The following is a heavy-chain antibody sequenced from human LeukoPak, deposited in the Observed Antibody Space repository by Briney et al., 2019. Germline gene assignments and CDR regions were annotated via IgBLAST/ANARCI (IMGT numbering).Heavy chain of an antibody. D-gene: IGHD2-15*01. CDR2: IHHSGIT. V-gene: IGHV4-4*02. Sequence: PSETLSLTCAVSGDSISSTNWWSWVRQPPGKGLEWIGEIHHSGITHYNPSLKSRVTISIDKTQNQFSLKLSSVTAADTAVYYCVRVYCSGPSCFYFANWAREPWSPSPQ. J-gene: IGHJ4*02. CDR3: VRVYCSGPSCFYFAN. CDR1: GDSISSTNW.